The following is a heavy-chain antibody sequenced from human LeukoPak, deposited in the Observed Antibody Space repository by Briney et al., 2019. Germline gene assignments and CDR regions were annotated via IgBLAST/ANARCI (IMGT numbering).Heavy chain of an antibody. Sequence: PSETLSLTGTVSGGAISSYYWTWFRQLPGKGLEWIGYIYYTGSTNYNPSLDSRVTISVDMSKNQVSLNLKYVTAADTAVYYCARGYFDWFLDNWGRGTLVTVSS. J-gene: IGHJ4*02. CDR2: IYYTGST. CDR1: GGAISSYY. V-gene: IGHV4-59*01. CDR3: ARGYFDWFLDN. D-gene: IGHD3-9*01.